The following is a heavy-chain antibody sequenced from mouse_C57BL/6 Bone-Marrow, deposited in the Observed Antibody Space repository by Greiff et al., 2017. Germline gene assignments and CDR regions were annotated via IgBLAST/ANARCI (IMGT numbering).Heavy chain of an antibody. Sequence: QVQLQQPGAELVKPGASVKMSCKASGYTFTSYWITWVKQRPGQGLEWIGDIYPGSGSTNYNEKFKSKATLTVDTSSSTAYMQLSSLTSEDSAVYYCATGIYYDYDRVYAMDYWGQGTSVTVSS. J-gene: IGHJ4*01. CDR1: GYTFTSYW. CDR2: IYPGSGST. V-gene: IGHV1-55*01. D-gene: IGHD2-4*01. CDR3: ATGIYYDYDRVYAMDY.